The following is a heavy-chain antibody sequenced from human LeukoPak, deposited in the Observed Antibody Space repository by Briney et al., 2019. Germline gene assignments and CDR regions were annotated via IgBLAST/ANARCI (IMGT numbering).Heavy chain of an antibody. J-gene: IGHJ4*02. D-gene: IGHD3-10*01. CDR3: ARGVDYYGV. Sequence: SETLSLTCAVYGGSFSGYTWNWIRQPPVKGLEWIGEINHSGGTNYNPSLKSRVTISVDTSKKQFSLKLSSVTAADTAVYYCARGVDYYGVWGQGTLVTVSS. CDR2: INHSGGT. V-gene: IGHV4-34*01. CDR1: GGSFSGYT.